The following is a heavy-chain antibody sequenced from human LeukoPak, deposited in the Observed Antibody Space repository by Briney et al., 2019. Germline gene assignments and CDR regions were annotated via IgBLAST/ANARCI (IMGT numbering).Heavy chain of an antibody. CDR3: ASGYYDSSGSVDY. CDR2: IHHSGST. CDR1: GASFSGYY. Sequence: MPSEILSLTCAVYGASFSGYYWSWIRQPPGKGLEWIGEIHHSGSTNYNPSLKSRVTISEDTSKNQFSLKLSSVTAADTAVYYCASGYYDSSGSVDYWGQGTLVTVSS. D-gene: IGHD3-22*01. V-gene: IGHV4-34*01. J-gene: IGHJ4*02.